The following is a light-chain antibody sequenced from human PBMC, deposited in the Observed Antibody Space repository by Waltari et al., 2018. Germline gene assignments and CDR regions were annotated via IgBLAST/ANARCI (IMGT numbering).Light chain of an antibody. V-gene: IGKV3-20*01. Sequence: EIVLTQSPGTLSLSPGERATLSCRASQTVRTTYLAWYQQKPGQAPTLLIYDTSSRATGIPDRFSGSGSGTDFSLTISSLEPEDFAAYYCQQYDISPLTFGGGTKVETK. J-gene: IGKJ4*01. CDR3: QQYDISPLT. CDR2: DTS. CDR1: QTVRTTY.